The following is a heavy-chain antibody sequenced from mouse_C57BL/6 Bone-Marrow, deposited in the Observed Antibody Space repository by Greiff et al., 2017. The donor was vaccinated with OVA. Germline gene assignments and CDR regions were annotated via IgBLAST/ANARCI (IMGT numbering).Heavy chain of an antibody. CDR1: GYTFTSYW. CDR3: ARRETGTDY. V-gene: IGHV1-59*01. CDR2: IDPSDSYT. Sequence: QVQLQQPGAELVRPGTSVKLSCKASGYTFTSYWMHWVKQRPGQGLEWIGVIDPSDSYTNYNQKFKGKATLTVDTSSSTAYMQLSSLTSEDSAVYYCARRETGTDYWGQGSTLTVSS. D-gene: IGHD4-1*01. J-gene: IGHJ2*01.